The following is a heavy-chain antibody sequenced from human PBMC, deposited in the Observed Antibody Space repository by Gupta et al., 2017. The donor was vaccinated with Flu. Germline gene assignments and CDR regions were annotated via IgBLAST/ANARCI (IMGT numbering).Heavy chain of an antibody. CDR2: IIPLLVTV. V-gene: IGHV1-69*01. Sequence: SIIWVRQAPGQGLEWMGGIIPLLVTVNYAQKFQGRVSITADESTSTAYMELSRLSSEYTAVYYCANSRDFGFNYFDPWGQGTLVTVSS. CDR1: S. D-gene: IGHD4-4*01. CDR3: ANSRDFGFNYFDP. J-gene: IGHJ5*02.